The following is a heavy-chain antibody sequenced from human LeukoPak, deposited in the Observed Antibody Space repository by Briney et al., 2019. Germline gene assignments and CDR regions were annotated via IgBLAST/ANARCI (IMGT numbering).Heavy chain of an antibody. V-gene: IGHV4-4*09. J-gene: IGHJ6*03. Sequence: PSETLSLTCAVYGGSLSGYYWSWIRQPPGKVLEWIGYIYTSGSTNYNPSLKSRFTISVDTPKNQFSLKLSSVTAADTAVYYCARQGGYPYYYYMDVWGKGTTVTVSS. CDR1: GGSLSGYY. CDR2: IYTSGST. D-gene: IGHD3-22*01. CDR3: ARQGGYPYYYYMDV.